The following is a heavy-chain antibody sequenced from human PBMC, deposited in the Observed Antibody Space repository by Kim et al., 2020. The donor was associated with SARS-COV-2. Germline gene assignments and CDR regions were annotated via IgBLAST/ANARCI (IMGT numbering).Heavy chain of an antibody. D-gene: IGHD5-18*01. CDR3: ARGTQLPDY. J-gene: IGHJ4*02. Sequence: NKYYADDVKGRFNSSRDKSKNTLYLQMNSLRAEDTAVYYCARGTQLPDYWGQGTQVTVSS. V-gene: IGHV3-30*01. CDR2: NK.